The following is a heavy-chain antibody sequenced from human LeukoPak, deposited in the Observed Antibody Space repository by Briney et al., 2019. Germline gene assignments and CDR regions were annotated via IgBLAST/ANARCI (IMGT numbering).Heavy chain of an antibody. D-gene: IGHD6-13*01. Sequence: GGSLRLSCVASEFTFSSYGMHWVRQAPGKGLEWAAYIRYDGSDRYYADSVKGRFTISRDNSKNTLYLQMNSLRVEDTAVYYCAKERYSSSSLFAVTPFDYWGQGTRITVSS. J-gene: IGHJ4*02. CDR1: EFTFSSYG. CDR3: AKERYSSSSLFAVTPFDY. CDR2: IRYDGSDR. V-gene: IGHV3-30*02.